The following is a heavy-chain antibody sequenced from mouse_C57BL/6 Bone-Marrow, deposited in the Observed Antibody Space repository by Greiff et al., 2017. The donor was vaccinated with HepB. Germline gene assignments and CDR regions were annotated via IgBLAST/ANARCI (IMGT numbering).Heavy chain of an antibody. CDR2: ISYDGSN. CDR1: GYSITSGYY. Sequence: VQLKESGPGLVKPSQSLSLTCSVTGYSITSGYYWNWIRQFPGNKLEWMGYISYDGSNNYNPSLKNRISITRDTSKNQFFLKLNSVTTEDTATYYCASDYYGSSFFAYWGQGTLVTVSA. J-gene: IGHJ3*01. CDR3: ASDYYGSSFFAY. D-gene: IGHD1-1*01. V-gene: IGHV3-6*01.